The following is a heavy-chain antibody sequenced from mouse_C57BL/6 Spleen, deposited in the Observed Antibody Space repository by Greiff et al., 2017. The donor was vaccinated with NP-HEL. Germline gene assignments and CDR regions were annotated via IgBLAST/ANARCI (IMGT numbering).Heavy chain of an antibody. CDR3: ARSLTTVVATDYFDF. Sequence: VQLQQSGPELVKPGASVKISCKASGYAFSSSWMNWVKQRPGKGLEWIGRIYPGDGDTNYNGKLKGKATLTADKSSSTAYMQLSSLTSEDTAVYFCARSLTTVVATDYFDFWGQGTTLTVSS. J-gene: IGHJ2*01. CDR1: GYAFSSSW. CDR2: IYPGDGDT. D-gene: IGHD1-1*01. V-gene: IGHV1-82*01.